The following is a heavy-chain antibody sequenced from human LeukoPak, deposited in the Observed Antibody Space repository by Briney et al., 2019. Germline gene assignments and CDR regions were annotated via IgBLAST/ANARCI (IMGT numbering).Heavy chain of an antibody. CDR1: GYTFTSYD. J-gene: IGHJ5*02. CDR2: MNPNSGNT. V-gene: IGHV1-8*03. CDR3: ARAPRYCSSTSCYTDWFDP. Sequence: GASVKVSCKASGYTFTSYDINWVRQATGQGLEWMGWMNPNSGNTGYAQKFQGRVTITRNTSISTDYMELSSLRSEDTAVYCCARAPRYCSSTSCYTDWFDPWGQGTLVTVSS. D-gene: IGHD2-2*02.